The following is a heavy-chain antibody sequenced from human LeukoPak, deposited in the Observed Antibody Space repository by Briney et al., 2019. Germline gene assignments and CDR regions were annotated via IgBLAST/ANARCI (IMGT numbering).Heavy chain of an antibody. V-gene: IGHV1-18*01. CDR1: GYTFTSYS. D-gene: IGHD2-15*01. CDR3: ARASYCSDGSCYSDY. J-gene: IGHJ4*02. Sequence: GASVKVSCKASGYTFTSYSISWVRQAPGQGPEWMGWMSAYNGNTIYAQKVKGRVTMTTDTSTSTAYMELRSLKSDDTAVYYCARASYCSDGSCYSDYWGQGTLVTVPS. CDR2: MSAYNGNT.